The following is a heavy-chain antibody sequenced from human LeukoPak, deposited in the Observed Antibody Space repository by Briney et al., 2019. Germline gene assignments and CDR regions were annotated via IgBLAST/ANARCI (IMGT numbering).Heavy chain of an antibody. Sequence: GGSLRLSCVASGFTFSDYWMNWVRQAPGKGLEWVANIDQDGSSKYYLDSVKGRFTISRDNAKNSLYLQINNLRAEDTAVYFCARGDWAPFDYWGQGSLLTVSS. D-gene: IGHD2-21*02. J-gene: IGHJ4*02. V-gene: IGHV3-7*01. CDR3: ARGDWAPFDY. CDR2: IDQDGSSK. CDR1: GFTFSDYW.